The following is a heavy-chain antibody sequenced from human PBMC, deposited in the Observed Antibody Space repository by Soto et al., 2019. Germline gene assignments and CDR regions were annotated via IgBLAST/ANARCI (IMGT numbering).Heavy chain of an antibody. CDR1: GYTFTSYA. V-gene: IGHV1-3*04. CDR2: INTGNGNT. D-gene: IGHD3-10*01. J-gene: IGHJ4*02. Sequence: GASVKVSCKASGYTFTSYAIHWVRQAPGQRLEWMGWINTGNGNTKYSQKFQGRVTITRDTSASTAYMELSSLRSEDTAVYYCARSTPYGSGSSYSDYWGQGTLVTVSS. CDR3: ARSTPYGSGSSYSDY.